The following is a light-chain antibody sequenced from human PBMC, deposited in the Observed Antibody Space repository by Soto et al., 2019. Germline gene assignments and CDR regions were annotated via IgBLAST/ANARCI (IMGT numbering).Light chain of an antibody. CDR1: QSVSDNY. CDR2: VAS. Sequence: EIVMTKSPGTLSLSPGERANIYCRASQSVSDNYLAWYQQKPGQAPRLLIYVASSRATGIPDRFRGSGSGTDFTLTISRLEPEDFAVYYCQQYGSSSWTCGQGTTVDIK. CDR3: QQYGSSSWT. V-gene: IGKV3-20*01. J-gene: IGKJ1*01.